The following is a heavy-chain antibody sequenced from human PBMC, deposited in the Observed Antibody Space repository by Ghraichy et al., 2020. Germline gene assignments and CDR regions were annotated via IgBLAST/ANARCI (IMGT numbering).Heavy chain of an antibody. D-gene: IGHD6-19*01. CDR1: GFVLISFG. V-gene: IGHV3-30*03. J-gene: IGHJ4*02. CDR3: VREKYGHSSGWYSFAS. Sequence: GESLNISCAASGFVLISFGMHWVRQAPGKGLEWVAAISYDGSNEHFADSVKGRFTISRDTSKNTLYLQLNSLRSEDTAVYYCVREKYGHSSGWYSFASWGPGTLVTVS. CDR2: ISYDGSNE.